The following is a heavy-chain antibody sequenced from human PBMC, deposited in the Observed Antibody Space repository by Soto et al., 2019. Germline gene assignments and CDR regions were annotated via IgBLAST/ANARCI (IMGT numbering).Heavy chain of an antibody. D-gene: IGHD4-17*01. CDR3: ARGNGDLDYFDY. CDR1: GGTFSSYA. CDR2: IIPIFGTA. J-gene: IGHJ4*02. Sequence: QVQLVQSGAEVKKPGSSVKVSCKASGGTFSSYAISWVRQAPGQGLEWMGGIIPIFGTANYAQKFQGRVXIXAXXSTSTADMELSSLRSEDTAVYYCARGNGDLDYFDYWGQGTLVTVSS. V-gene: IGHV1-69*12.